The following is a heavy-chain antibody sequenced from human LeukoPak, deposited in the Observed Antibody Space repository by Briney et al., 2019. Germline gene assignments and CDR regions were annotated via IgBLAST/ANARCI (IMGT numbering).Heavy chain of an antibody. V-gene: IGHV3-9*01. CDR3: ARDVGMIVVNEGFDY. CDR1: GFTFDDYA. CDR2: ISWNSGSI. J-gene: IGHJ4*02. Sequence: PGRSLRLSCAASGFTFDDYAMHWVRQAPGKGLEWVSGISWNSGSIGYADSVKGRFTISRDNAKNSLYLQMNSLRAEDTAVYYCARDVGMIVVNEGFDYWGQGTLVTVSS. D-gene: IGHD3-22*01.